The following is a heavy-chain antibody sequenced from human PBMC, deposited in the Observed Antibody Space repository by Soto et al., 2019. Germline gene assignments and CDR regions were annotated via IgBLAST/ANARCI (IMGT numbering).Heavy chain of an antibody. J-gene: IGHJ4*02. CDR3: ARIMNWNDDF. CDR1: GYTFTSYD. CDR2: MNPNSGNT. D-gene: IGHD1-1*01. V-gene: IGHV1-8*01. Sequence: ASVKFSCRASGYTFTSYDINWARQATGQGLEWMGWMNPNSGNTGYAQKFQGRVTMTRNTSISTAYMELSSLRSEDTAVYCCARIMNWNDDFWGQGTLVTVSS.